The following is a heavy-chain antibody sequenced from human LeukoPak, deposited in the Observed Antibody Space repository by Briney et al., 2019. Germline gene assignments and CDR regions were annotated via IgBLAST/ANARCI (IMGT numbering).Heavy chain of an antibody. J-gene: IGHJ5*02. V-gene: IGHV1-69*13. Sequence: SVKVSCKASGGTFSSYAISWVRQAPGQGLEWMGGIIPIFGTANYAQKFQGRVTITADESTSTAYMELSSLRSEDTAVYYCARVVVITNWFDPWGQGTLVTVSS. CDR1: GGTFSSYA. D-gene: IGHD3-22*01. CDR3: ARVVVITNWFDP. CDR2: IIPIFGTA.